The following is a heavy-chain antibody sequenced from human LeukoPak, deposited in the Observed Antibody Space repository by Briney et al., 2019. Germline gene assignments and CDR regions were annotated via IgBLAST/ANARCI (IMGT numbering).Heavy chain of an antibody. D-gene: IGHD1-1*01. CDR3: ARHPWSGTWRFDY. CDR2: IYTSGST. V-gene: IGHV4-4*07. J-gene: IGHJ4*02. CDR1: GGSISSYY. Sequence: SETLSLTCTVSGGSISSYYWSWIRQPAGKGLEWIGRIYTSGSTNYNPSLKSRVTISVDTSKNQFSLNLNSVTAADTAVYYCARHPWSGTWRFDYWGQGALVTVSS.